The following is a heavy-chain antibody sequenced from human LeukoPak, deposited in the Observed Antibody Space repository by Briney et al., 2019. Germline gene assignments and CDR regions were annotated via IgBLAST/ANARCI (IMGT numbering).Heavy chain of an antibody. CDR1: GSSINNNF. J-gene: IGHJ4*01. V-gene: IGHV4-59*08. D-gene: IGHD3-16*01. CDR2: IYSSGSA. CDR3: ARHRDYYDT. Sequence: SETLSLTCTVSGSSINNNFWTWIRQPPGKGLEWIGYIYSSGSANYNPSIKSRVIISGDTSKDHISLKLTSVTAADTAVYFCARHRDYYDTWGRGTLVTVSS.